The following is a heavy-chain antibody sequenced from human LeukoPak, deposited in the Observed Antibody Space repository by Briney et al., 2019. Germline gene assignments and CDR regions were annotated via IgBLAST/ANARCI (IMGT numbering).Heavy chain of an antibody. Sequence: PSETLSLTCTVSGGSISSSSYYWGWIRQPPGKGLEWIGSVNYSGSTYYNPSLKSRLSISVDTSKNQFSLKLSSVTAADTAVYYCARGLLNYDFWSGFDPWGQETLVTVSS. CDR1: GGSISSSSYY. D-gene: IGHD3-3*01. V-gene: IGHV4-39*07. CDR2: VNYSGST. J-gene: IGHJ5*02. CDR3: ARGLLNYDFWSGFDP.